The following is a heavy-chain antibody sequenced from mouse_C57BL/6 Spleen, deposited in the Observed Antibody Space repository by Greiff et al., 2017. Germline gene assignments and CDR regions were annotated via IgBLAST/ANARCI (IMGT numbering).Heavy chain of an antibody. Sequence: VQLKQSGPELVKPGASVKISCKASGYSFPDYNMNWVKQSNGKSLEWIGVINPNYGTTSYNQKFKGKATLTVDQSSSTAYMQLNSLTSEDSAVYYCARRDDYDDPSYAMDYWGQGTSVTVSS. D-gene: IGHD2-4*01. CDR2: INPNYGTT. V-gene: IGHV1-39*01. J-gene: IGHJ4*01. CDR1: GYSFPDYN. CDR3: ARRDDYDDPSYAMDY.